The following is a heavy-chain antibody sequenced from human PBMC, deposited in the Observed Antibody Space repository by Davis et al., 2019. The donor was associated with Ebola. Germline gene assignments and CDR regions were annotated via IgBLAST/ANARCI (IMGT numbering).Heavy chain of an antibody. V-gene: IGHV3-11*04. CDR1: GFTFSDYY. CDR2: ISSSGSTI. CDR3: ARDSGIAARRPPVPNYYGMDV. Sequence: PGGSLRLSCAASGFTFSDYYMSWIRRAPGKGLEWVSYISSSGSTIYYADSVKGRFTISRDNAKNSLYLQMNSLRAEDTAVYYCARDSGIAARRPPVPNYYGMDVWGQGTTVTVSS. J-gene: IGHJ6*02. D-gene: IGHD6-6*01.